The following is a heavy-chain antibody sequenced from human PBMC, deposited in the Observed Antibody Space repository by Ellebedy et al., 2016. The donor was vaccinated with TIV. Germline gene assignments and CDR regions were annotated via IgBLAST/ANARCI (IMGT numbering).Heavy chain of an antibody. J-gene: IGHJ4*02. D-gene: IGHD3-10*01. CDR3: AKGGELLGIYFDY. CDR2: ISSSSSYI. Sequence: GESLKISCAASGFTFSSYSMNWVRQAPGKGLEWVSSISSSSSYIYYADSVKGRFTISRDNAKNSLYLQMNSLRAEDTAVYYCAKGGELLGIYFDYWGQGTLVTVSS. V-gene: IGHV3-21*04. CDR1: GFTFSSYS.